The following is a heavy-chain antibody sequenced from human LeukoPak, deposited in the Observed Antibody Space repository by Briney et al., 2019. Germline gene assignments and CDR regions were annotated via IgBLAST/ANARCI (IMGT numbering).Heavy chain of an antibody. CDR1: GGSISTYY. D-gene: IGHD3-22*01. J-gene: IGHJ4*02. CDR3: ARAYYDSSGYYSGDY. CDR2: IYTSGNT. Sequence: SETLSLTCTVSGGSISTYYWSWIRQPAGKGLEWIERIYTSGNTNYNPSLKSRVTMSVDTSKNQFSLKLTSVTAADTAVYYCARAYYDSSGYYSGDYWGQGALVTVSS. V-gene: IGHV4-4*07.